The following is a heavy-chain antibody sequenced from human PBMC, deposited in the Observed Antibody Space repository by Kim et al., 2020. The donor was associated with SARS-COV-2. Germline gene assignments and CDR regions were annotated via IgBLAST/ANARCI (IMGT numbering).Heavy chain of an antibody. CDR1: EFTFSDYY. Sequence: GGSLRLSCAASEFTFSDYYMHWVRHAPEKGLAWVSRIYPDGRTTNYADSVKGRFTISRDNAKNTVYLQMNSLRAEDTALYYCARGLLGDPVGLDFWGQGTVVTVSS. J-gene: IGHJ4*02. V-gene: IGHV3-74*01. D-gene: IGHD1-26*01. CDR3: ARGLLGDPVGLDF. CDR2: IYPDGRTT.